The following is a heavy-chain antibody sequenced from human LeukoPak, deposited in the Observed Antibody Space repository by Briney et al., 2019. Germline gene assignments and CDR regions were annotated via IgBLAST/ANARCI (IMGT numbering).Heavy chain of an antibody. CDR3: AKDLGYYDSSGHYSF. V-gene: IGHV3-30*02. Sequence: GGSLRLSCAASGFTFSSYGMHWVRQAPGKGLVWVAFIRYDGSNKYYADSVKGRFTISRDNSKNTLYLQMNSLRAEDTAVYYCAKDLGYYDSSGHYSFWGQGTLVTVSS. J-gene: IGHJ4*02. CDR1: GFTFSSYG. CDR2: IRYDGSNK. D-gene: IGHD3-22*01.